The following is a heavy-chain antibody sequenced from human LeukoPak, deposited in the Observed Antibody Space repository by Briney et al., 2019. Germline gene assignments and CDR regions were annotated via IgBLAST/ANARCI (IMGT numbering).Heavy chain of an antibody. Sequence: SETLSLTCTVSGGSISSGGYYWSWIRQPPGKRLEWVGESNDSGGTNYNPSLKSRVTISVDTSKNQFSLKLSSVTAADTAVYYCASLPAALYYFDYWGQGTLVTVSS. CDR1: GGSISSGGYY. CDR2: SNDSGGT. J-gene: IGHJ4*02. CDR3: ASLPAALYYFDY. D-gene: IGHD2-2*01. V-gene: IGHV4-39*01.